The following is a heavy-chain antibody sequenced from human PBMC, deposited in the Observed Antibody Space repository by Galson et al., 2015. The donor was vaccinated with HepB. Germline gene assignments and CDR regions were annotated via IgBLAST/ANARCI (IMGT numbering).Heavy chain of an antibody. CDR3: ARAGAGVTSFGVVPWFDP. J-gene: IGHJ5*02. CDR1: GDSISSGNYY. V-gene: IGHV4-31*11. D-gene: IGHD3-3*01. CDR2: IYYYSGIT. Sequence: TLSLTCAVSGDSISSGNYYWSWIRQHPEKGLEWIGYIYYYSGITNYNPSLKSRVDISLDASKNQFFLNLTSVTAADTAVYYCARAGAGVTSFGVVPWFDPWGQGTRVTVSS.